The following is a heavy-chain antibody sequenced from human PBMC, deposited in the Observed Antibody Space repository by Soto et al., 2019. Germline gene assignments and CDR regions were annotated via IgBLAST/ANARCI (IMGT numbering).Heavy chain of an antibody. D-gene: IGHD3-10*01. CDR2: ISYDGSNK. Sequence: GGSLRLSCAASGFTFSSYGMHWVLQAPGKGLEWVAVISYDGSNKYYADSVKGRFTISRDNSKNTLYLQMNSLRAEDTAVYYCAKDSYYYGASYYYYGMDVWGQGTTVTVSS. J-gene: IGHJ6*02. CDR3: AKDSYYYGASYYYYGMDV. CDR1: GFTFSSYG. V-gene: IGHV3-30*18.